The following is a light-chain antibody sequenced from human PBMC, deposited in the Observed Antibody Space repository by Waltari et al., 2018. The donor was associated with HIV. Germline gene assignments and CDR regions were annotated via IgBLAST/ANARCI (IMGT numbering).Light chain of an antibody. J-gene: IGLJ3*02. CDR2: YND. V-gene: IGLV3-21*04. CDR3: HVWDGSDYVSGV. Sequence: SYVLTQPPSVSVAPGETATVTCGGNNIGTKSVHWYPPRPGQAPVLVIDYNDGRPSGIPERFSGSNSGNTATLTISRAEAGDEADYYCHVWDGSDYVSGVFGGGTKVTVL. CDR1: NIGTKS.